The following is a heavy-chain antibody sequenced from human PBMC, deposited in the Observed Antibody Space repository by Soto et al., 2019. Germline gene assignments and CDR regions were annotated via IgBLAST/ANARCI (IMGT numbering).Heavy chain of an antibody. D-gene: IGHD2-15*01. J-gene: IGHJ4*02. V-gene: IGHV1-46*01. Sequence: GASVKVSCKASGYTFTTYYMHWVRQAPGQGLEWMGIINPSGGSTSYAQKFQGRVTMTRDTSTSTVYMELSSLRSEDTALYYCARDSQGVVLFDYWGQGTLVTVSS. CDR2: INPSGGST. CDR3: ARDSQGVVLFDY. CDR1: GYTFTTYY.